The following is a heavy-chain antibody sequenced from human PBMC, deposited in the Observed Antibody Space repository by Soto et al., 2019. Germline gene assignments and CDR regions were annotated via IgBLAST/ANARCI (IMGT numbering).Heavy chain of an antibody. Sequence: QDQLVQSGAEVKKPGASVKISCEASGYTFTSHGISWVRQAPGQGLEWLGWISTYNSRRHYAQKGQGRVTMTTDTPTSTANLDLRSLTYDDTAGYDCARARDCASPSCYKHYYYGMDTWGQGTTVTVSS. J-gene: IGHJ6*02. D-gene: IGHD2-2*02. CDR2: ISTYNSRR. V-gene: IGHV1-18*04. CDR3: ARARDCASPSCYKHYYYGMDT. CDR1: GYTFTSHG.